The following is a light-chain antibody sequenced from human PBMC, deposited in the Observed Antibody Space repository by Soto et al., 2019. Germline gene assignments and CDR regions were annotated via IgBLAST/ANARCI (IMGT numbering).Light chain of an antibody. CDR3: QVWDSNRDQYV. CDR1: NIGSKS. V-gene: IGLV3-21*02. Sequence: SYELPQPPSVSVAPGQTVRVTCGGKNIGSKSVHWYQQKPGQAPVLVVYDDSDRPSGIPERFSGSNSGNTATLTISRVEAGDEADYHCQVWDSNRDQYVCGTGTKVNVL. J-gene: IGLJ1*01. CDR2: DDS.